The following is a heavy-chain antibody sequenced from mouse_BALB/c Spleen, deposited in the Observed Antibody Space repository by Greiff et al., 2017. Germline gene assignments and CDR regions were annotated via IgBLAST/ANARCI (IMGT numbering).Heavy chain of an antibody. D-gene: IGHD1-1*01. V-gene: IGHV5-17*02. J-gene: IGHJ2*01. CDR2: ISSGSSTI. CDR3: ARLDYYGSSSAY. CDR1: GFTFSSFG. Sequence: EVQLVESGGGLVQPGGSRKLSCAASGFTFSSFGMHWVRQAPEKGLEWVAYISSGSSTIYYADTVKGRFTISRDNPKNTLFLQMTSLRSEDTAMYYCARLDYYGSSSAYWGQGTTLTVSA.